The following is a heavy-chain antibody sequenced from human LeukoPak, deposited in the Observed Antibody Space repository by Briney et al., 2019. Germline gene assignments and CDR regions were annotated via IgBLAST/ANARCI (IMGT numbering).Heavy chain of an antibody. V-gene: IGHV3-74*01. D-gene: IGHD3-9*01. Sequence: GGSLRLSCVASGFTFSSYWMHWVRQAPGKGLVWVSRINSDGSSTSYADSVKGRFTISRDNAKNTLYLQMNSLRAADTAVYYCARDYDVLTAYPPTQLFDPWGQGTLVTVSS. CDR2: INSDGSST. CDR1: GFTFSSYW. J-gene: IGHJ5*02. CDR3: ARDYDVLTAYPPTQLFDP.